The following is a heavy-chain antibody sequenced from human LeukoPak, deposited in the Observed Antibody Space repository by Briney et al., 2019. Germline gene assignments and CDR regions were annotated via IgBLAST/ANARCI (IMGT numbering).Heavy chain of an antibody. CDR1: GYSFSRGYK. CDR2: IYYSGSA. V-gene: IGHV4-38-2*01. CDR3: TRHLGYSRSRSAFDI. J-gene: IGHJ3*02. Sequence: SETLSLTCAFSGYSFSRGYKGGGSRQPPGRGVGGIGRIYYSGSASYNPSLKSRVTISVDTSKNQFSLRLSSVTAADMAIYYCTRHLGYSRSRSAFDIWGQGTMVTVSS. D-gene: IGHD2-21*01.